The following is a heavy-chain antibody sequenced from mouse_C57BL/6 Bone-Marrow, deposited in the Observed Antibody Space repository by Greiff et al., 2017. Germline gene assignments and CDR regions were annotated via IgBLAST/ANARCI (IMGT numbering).Heavy chain of an antibody. CDR2: ILPGSGST. CDR1: GYTFTGYW. V-gene: IGHV1-9*01. J-gene: IGHJ3*01. Sequence: VQLQQSGAELMKPGASVKLSCKATGYTFTGYWIEWVKQRPGHGLEWIGEILPGSGSTNSNEKFKGKATFTADTSSNTAYMQLSSLTTDDAAIYYCARPPWFAYWGQGTLVTVSA. CDR3: ARPPWFAY.